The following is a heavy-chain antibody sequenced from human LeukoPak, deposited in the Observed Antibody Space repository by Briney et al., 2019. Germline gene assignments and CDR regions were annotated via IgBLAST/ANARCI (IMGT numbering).Heavy chain of an antibody. J-gene: IGHJ4*02. CDR3: ARGGYGGEFDY. D-gene: IGHD4-23*01. V-gene: IGHV1-2*02. CDR2: INPNSGGT. CDR1: GYTFTLYY. Sequence: ASVNLSCKASGYTFTLYYMHWVRQPPGPGLGWMVWINPNSGGTNYAQRFQGRVTMTRNTTISTAYMELSRLRSDDTAVYYCARGGYGGEFDYWGQGTLVTVSS.